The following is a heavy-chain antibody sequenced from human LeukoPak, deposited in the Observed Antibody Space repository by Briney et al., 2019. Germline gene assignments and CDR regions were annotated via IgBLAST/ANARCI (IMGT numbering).Heavy chain of an antibody. V-gene: IGHV4-39*01. D-gene: IGHD1-26*01. CDR2: IYYSGST. CDR3: ARRGGSLRDFDY. CDR1: GGSISSSSYY. J-gene: IGHJ4*02. Sequence: SETLSLTCTVSGGSISSSSYYWGWIRQPPGKGLEWIGSIYYSGSTYYNPSLKSRVTISVDTSKNQSSLKLSSVTAADTAVYYCARRGGSLRDFDYWGQGTLVTVSS.